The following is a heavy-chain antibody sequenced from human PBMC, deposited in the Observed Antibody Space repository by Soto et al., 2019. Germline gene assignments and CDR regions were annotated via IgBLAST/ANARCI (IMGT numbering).Heavy chain of an antibody. CDR3: AKESCSSTSCYYQNYYYGMDV. Sequence: QVQLVESGGGVVQPGRSLRLSCAASGFTFSSYGMHWVRQAPGKGLEWVAVISYDGSNKYYADSVKGRFTISRDISKNTLYLQMNSVRAEDTAVYYCAKESCSSTSCYYQNYYYGMDVWGQGTTVTVSS. V-gene: IGHV3-30*18. CDR2: ISYDGSNK. D-gene: IGHD2-2*01. J-gene: IGHJ6*02. CDR1: GFTFSSYG.